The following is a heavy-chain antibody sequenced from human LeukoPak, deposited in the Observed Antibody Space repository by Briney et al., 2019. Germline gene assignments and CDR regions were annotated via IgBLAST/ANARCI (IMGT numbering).Heavy chain of an antibody. CDR2: ISAYNGNT. V-gene: IGHV1-18*04. CDR3: ARSYGSGSPPWFDP. CDR1: GYTFTSYG. Sequence: APVKVSCKASGYTFTSYGISWVRQAPGQGLEWMGWISAYNGNTNYAQKLQGRVTMTTDTSTSTAYMELRSLRSDDTAVYYCARSYGSGSPPWFDPWGQGTLVTVSS. D-gene: IGHD3-10*01. J-gene: IGHJ5*02.